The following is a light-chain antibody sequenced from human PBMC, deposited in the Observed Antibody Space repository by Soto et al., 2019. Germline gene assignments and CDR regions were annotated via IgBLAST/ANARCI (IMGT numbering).Light chain of an antibody. Sequence: QLVLTQSPSASASLGASVNLTCTLSSGHSRYAIAWHQQQPEKGPRYLMRLNSDGSHNKGDGIPDRFSGSTSGAERYLTISSLQSEDEADYYCQTWGTGIPWVFGGGTKVT. CDR3: QTWGTGIPWV. CDR1: SGHSRYA. CDR2: LNSDGSH. J-gene: IGLJ3*02. V-gene: IGLV4-69*01.